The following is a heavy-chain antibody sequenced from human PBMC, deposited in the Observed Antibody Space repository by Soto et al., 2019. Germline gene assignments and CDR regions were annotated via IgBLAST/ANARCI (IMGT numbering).Heavy chain of an antibody. V-gene: IGHV4-39*01. Sequence: SETLSLTCTVSGGSISSSSYYWGWIRQPPGKGLEWIGSIYYSGSTYYNPSLKSRVTISVDTSKNQFSLKLSSVTAADTAVYYCARLGTTVTTMVDWIDPWGQGTLVTVSS. CDR3: ARLGTTVTTMVDWIDP. CDR2: IYYSGST. CDR1: GGSISSSSYY. D-gene: IGHD4-17*01. J-gene: IGHJ5*02.